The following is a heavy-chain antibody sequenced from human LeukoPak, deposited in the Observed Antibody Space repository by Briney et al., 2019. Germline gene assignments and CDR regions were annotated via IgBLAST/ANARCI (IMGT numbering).Heavy chain of an antibody. CDR3: LRDVLR. Sequence: KSGGSLRLSCAASGLTFSGYTMNWIRQAPGKGLEWVSYISGSGPYTRYADSVKGRFTISRDNARNTLYLQMSSLRDDDTALYYCLRDVLRGGQGTLVTVSP. J-gene: IGHJ1*01. V-gene: IGHV3-11*05. CDR1: GLTFSGYT. CDR2: ISGSGPYT.